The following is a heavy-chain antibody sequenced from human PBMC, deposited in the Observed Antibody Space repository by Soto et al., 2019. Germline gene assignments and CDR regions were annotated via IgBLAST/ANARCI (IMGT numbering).Heavy chain of an antibody. J-gene: IGHJ6*02. CDR1: GFSLSTSGMC. CDR3: ARIQYYYDSRNYYGMDV. CDR2: IDWDDDK. Sequence: SGPTLVKPTQTLTLTCTFSGFSLSTSGMCVSWIRQPPGKALEWLARIDWDDDKYYSTSLKTRLTISKDTSKNQVVLTMTNMDPVDTATYYCARIQYYYDSRNYYGMDVWGQGTTVTVSS. D-gene: IGHD3-22*01. V-gene: IGHV2-70*11.